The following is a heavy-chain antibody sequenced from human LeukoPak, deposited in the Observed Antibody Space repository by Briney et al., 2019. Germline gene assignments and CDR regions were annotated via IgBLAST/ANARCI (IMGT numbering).Heavy chain of an antibody. J-gene: IGHJ4*02. CDR2: INHSGST. CDR1: GGSFSGYY. V-gene: IGHV4-34*01. Sequence: SETLSLTCAVYGGSFSGYYWSWIRQPPGKGLEWIGEINHSGSTNYNPSLKSRVTISVDTSKNQFSLKLSSVTAADTAVYYCARGPRVHYYDSSGYYFNCWGQGTLVTVSS. D-gene: IGHD3-22*01. CDR3: ARGPRVHYYDSSGYYFNC.